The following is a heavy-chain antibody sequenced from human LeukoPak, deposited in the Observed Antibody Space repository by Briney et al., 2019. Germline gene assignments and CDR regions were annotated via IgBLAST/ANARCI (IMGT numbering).Heavy chain of an antibody. V-gene: IGHV4-59*01. Sequence: SETLSLTCNVSGGSIRGYYWSWIRQPPGKGLEWIGYIYSSGSTNYNPSLKSRVTMSVDTSKNQFSLKLSSVTAADTAVYYCARVGDYGGNGGRGYYFDYWGQGTLVTVSS. D-gene: IGHD4-23*01. CDR3: ARVGDYGGNGGRGYYFDY. CDR2: IYSSGST. J-gene: IGHJ4*02. CDR1: GGSIRGYY.